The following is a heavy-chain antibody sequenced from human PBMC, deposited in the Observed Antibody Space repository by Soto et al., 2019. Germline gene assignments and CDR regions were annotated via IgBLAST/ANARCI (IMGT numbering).Heavy chain of an antibody. Sequence: ASVKVSCKTSGYTFTSHGISWVRWAPGRGLEWMGWISAYNGDTKYAQRVQDRVSMTTDTSTATAYIELRSLRFDDTAIYFCARTHWQTDYLEGFDFWGEGPTVTV. CDR1: GYTFTSHG. CDR3: ARTHWQTDYLEGFDF. D-gene: IGHD1-1*01. CDR2: ISAYNGDT. J-gene: IGHJ4*02. V-gene: IGHV1-18*04.